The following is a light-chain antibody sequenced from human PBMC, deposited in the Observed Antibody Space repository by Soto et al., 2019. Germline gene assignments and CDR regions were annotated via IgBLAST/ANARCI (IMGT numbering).Light chain of an antibody. CDR1: GRDIGAYDY. V-gene: IGLV2-14*01. Sequence: QSALTQPASVSGSPGQSITISCTGSGRDIGAYDYVSWYQQHPGKAPKLLIYGVKNRPSGVSNRFSGSKSGNTASLTISGLQAEDEADYYCSSYTSSSTLYVFGTGTKLTVL. CDR3: SSYTSSSTLYV. CDR2: GVK. J-gene: IGLJ1*01.